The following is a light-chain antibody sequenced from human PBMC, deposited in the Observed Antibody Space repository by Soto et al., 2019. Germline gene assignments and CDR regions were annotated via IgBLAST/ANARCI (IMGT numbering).Light chain of an antibody. J-gene: IGLJ1*01. Sequence: QSALTQPPSASGSPRQSVTISCTGTSSDVGGYNFVSWYQQHPGKAPKLLIYEVTKRPSGVPDRFSGSKSGNTASLAVSGLQAEDESDYYCSSYAGNNNRYVFGTGTKLTVL. CDR2: EVT. CDR1: SSDVGGYNF. V-gene: IGLV2-8*01. CDR3: SSYAGNNNRYV.